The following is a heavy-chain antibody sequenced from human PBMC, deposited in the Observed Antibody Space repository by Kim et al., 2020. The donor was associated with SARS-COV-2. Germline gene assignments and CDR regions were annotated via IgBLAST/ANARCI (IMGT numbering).Heavy chain of an antibody. CDR1: GFTFDSYA. CDR3: AKDGYGDFTNSFDP. D-gene: IGHD4-17*01. CDR2: ISGTGGTT. J-gene: IGHJ5*02. Sequence: GGSLRLSCAASGFTFDSYAMTWVRQVPGKGLEWVSVISGTGGTTYYTDSVKGRFTISRDNSKNVLYLQMNRLRAEDTAIYYCAKDGYGDFTNSFDPWGQGALVTVSS. V-gene: IGHV3-23*01.